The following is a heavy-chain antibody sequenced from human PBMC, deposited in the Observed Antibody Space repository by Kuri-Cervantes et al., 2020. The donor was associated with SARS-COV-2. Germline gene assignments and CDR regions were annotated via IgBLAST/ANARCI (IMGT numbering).Heavy chain of an antibody. CDR2: ISWNSGSI. CDR1: GFTFDDYA. V-gene: IGHV3-9*01. D-gene: IGHD6-13*01. Sequence: GGSLRLSCAASGFTFDDYAMHWVRQAPGKGLEWVSGISWNSGSIGYADSVKGRFTISRDNAENSLYLQMNSLRAEDTAVYYCAREGQHRAFDYWGQGTLVTVSS. CDR3: AREGQHRAFDY. J-gene: IGHJ4*02.